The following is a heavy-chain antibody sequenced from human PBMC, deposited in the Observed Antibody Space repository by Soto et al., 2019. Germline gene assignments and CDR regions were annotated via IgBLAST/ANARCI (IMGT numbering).Heavy chain of an antibody. D-gene: IGHD3-10*01. V-gene: IGHV3-21*01. J-gene: IGHJ4*02. CDR2: ISISGTYL. CDR3: AREGNYHEF. Sequence: GGSLRLSCATAGVACRIDGMSGVRQAPGKGLEWVSSISISGTYLHYADSVEGRFTISRDDAKNSVYLQMNSLRPDDTAVYYCAREGNYHEFWGQGTLVTVSS. CDR1: GVACRIDG.